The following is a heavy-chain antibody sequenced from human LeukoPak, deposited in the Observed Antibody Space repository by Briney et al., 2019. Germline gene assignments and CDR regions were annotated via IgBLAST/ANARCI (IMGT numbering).Heavy chain of an antibody. V-gene: IGHV3-7*01. D-gene: IGHD6-13*01. CDR2: IKQDGSEK. CDR3: ARGSSSWYVRWFDP. J-gene: IGHJ5*02. CDR1: GFTVSSNY. Sequence: PGGSLRLSCAASGFTVSSNYMSWVRQAPGKGLEWVANIKQDGSEKYYVDSVKGRFTISRDNAKNSLYLQMNSLRAEDTAVYYCARGSSSWYVRWFDPWGQGTLVTVSS.